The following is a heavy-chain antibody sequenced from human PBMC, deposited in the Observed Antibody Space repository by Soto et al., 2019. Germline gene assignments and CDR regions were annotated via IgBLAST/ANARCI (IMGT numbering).Heavy chain of an antibody. V-gene: IGHV3-7*01. J-gene: IGHJ4*02. Sequence: GGSLRLSCAASGFTVSSNYMSWVRQAPGKGLEWVANIKQDGSEKYYVDSVKGRFTISRDNAKNSLYLQMNSLRAEDTAVYYCARDTEDLYYYFDYWGQGTLVTVSS. CDR3: ARDTEDLYYYFDY. CDR1: GFTVSSNY. D-gene: IGHD3-16*01. CDR2: IKQDGSEK.